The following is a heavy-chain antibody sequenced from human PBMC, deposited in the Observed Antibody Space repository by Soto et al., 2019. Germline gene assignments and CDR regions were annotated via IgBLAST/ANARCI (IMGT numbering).Heavy chain of an antibody. V-gene: IGHV3-7*01. CDR3: ASHRSDFWSGYYTGIGY. Sequence: GGSLRLSCAASGFTFNSYWMSWVRQAPGKGLEWVANIKQDGSEKYYVDSVKGRFTISRDNAKNSLYLQMNSLRAEDTAVYYCASHRSDFWSGYYTGIGYWGQGTLVTVS. CDR2: IKQDGSEK. D-gene: IGHD3-3*01. J-gene: IGHJ4*02. CDR1: GFTFNSYW.